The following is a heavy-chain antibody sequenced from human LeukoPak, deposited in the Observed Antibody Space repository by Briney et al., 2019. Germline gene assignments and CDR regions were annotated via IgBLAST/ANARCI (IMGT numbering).Heavy chain of an antibody. Sequence: GGSLRLSCAASGFTFSSYAMSWVRQAPGKGLEWVSAISGSGGSTYYADSVKGRFTVSRDNSNHTVYLEMDRLRVEDTAIYYCVREGTYFFASGSFQGYYFDNWGQGTLVTVSS. CDR2: ISGSGGST. V-gene: IGHV3-23*01. J-gene: IGHJ4*02. CDR3: VREGTYFFASGSFQGYYFDN. D-gene: IGHD3-10*01. CDR1: GFTFSSYA.